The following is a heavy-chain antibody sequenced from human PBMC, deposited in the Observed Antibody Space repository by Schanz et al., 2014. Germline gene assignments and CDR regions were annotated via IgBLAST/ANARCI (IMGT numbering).Heavy chain of an antibody. D-gene: IGHD1-26*01. Sequence: EVQLVESGGGLIQPGGSLRLSCAASGFGFSSYSMNWVHQAPGKGLEWVSYISGSSRTIYYADSIKGRFTVSRDNAENALYLQMNSLRAEDTGLYFCARGGSGSHYRLDYWGQGTLVTVSS. CDR2: ISGSSRTI. J-gene: IGHJ4*02. CDR3: ARGGSGSHYRLDY. V-gene: IGHV3-48*01. CDR1: GFGFSSYS.